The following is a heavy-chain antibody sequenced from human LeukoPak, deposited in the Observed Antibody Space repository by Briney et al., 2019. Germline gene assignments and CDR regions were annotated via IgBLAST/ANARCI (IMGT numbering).Heavy chain of an antibody. CDR2: VYYSGNT. D-gene: IGHD3-10*01. J-gene: IGHJ4*02. V-gene: IGHV4-39*01. CDR1: GGSISSSRYY. CDR3: ARQGAADYYGSGSYFDY. Sequence: SETLSLTCTVSGGSISSSRYYGGWIRQPPGKGLEWIGSVYYSGNTYYNPPLKSRVTISVDTSKNHFSLKLSSVTAADTALYYCARQGAADYYGSGSYFDYWGQGTLVTVSS.